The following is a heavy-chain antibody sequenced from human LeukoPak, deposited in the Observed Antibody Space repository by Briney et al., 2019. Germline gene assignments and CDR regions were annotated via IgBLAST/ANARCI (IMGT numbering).Heavy chain of an antibody. V-gene: IGHV4-38-2*02. CDR1: GYSISTGYY. CDR2: FYHGGST. CDR3: ARTVGAHYGDYYYFDY. D-gene: IGHD4-17*01. Sequence: SETLSLTCTVSGYSISTGYYWDWIRQPPGKGLEWIGTFYHGGSTYYNPSLKSRVTISVDTSKNQFSLNLTSVTAADTAVYYCARTVGAHYGDYYYFDYWGQGTLVTVSS. J-gene: IGHJ4*02.